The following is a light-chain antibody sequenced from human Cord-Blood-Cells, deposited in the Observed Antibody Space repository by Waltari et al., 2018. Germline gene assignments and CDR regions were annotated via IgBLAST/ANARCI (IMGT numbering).Light chain of an antibody. J-gene: IGLJ2*01. CDR2: VVS. Sequence: QSALTQPASVSRSPGQPITIPCTGISSAAGGDNSVCWYQQPPGTTPKLMIYVVSKRPSGVSNRFSGSKSGNTASLTISGLQAEDEADYYCSSYTSSSTLVFGGGTKLTVL. CDR1: SSAAGGDNS. V-gene: IGLV2-14*01. CDR3: SSYTSSSTLV.